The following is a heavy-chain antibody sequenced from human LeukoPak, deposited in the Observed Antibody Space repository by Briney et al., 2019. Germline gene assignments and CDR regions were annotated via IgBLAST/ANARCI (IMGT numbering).Heavy chain of an antibody. CDR2: ISYDGSNK. V-gene: IGHV3-30-3*01. Sequence: GGSLRLSCAASGFTFSSYAMHWARQAPGKGLEWVAVISYDGSNKYYADSVKSRFTISRDNSKNTLYLQMNSLRAEDTAVYYCAREGVVVVAATFDYWGQGTLVTVSS. D-gene: IGHD2-15*01. J-gene: IGHJ4*02. CDR1: GFTFSSYA. CDR3: AREGVVVVAATFDY.